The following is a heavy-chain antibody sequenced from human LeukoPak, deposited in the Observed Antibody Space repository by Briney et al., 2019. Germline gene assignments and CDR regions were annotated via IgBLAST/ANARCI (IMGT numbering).Heavy chain of an antibody. J-gene: IGHJ6*03. CDR2: IYHSGST. D-gene: IGHD3-10*01. CDR1: GYSISSGYY. CDR3: ASPASGLRGAADYYYYYYMDV. Sequence: SETLSLTCTVSGYSISSGYYWGWIRQPPGKGLEWIGSIYHSGSTYYNPSLKSRVTISVDTSKNQFSLKLSSVTAADTAVYYCASPASGLRGAADYYYYYYMDVWGKGTTVTVSS. V-gene: IGHV4-38-2*02.